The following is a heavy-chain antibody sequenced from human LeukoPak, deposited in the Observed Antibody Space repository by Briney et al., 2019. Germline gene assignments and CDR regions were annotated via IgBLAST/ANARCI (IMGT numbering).Heavy chain of an antibody. CDR3: ARYRTLPPYYYYYGMDV. J-gene: IGHJ6*02. V-gene: IGHV1-2*06. CDR1: GYTFTGYY. CDR2: INPNSGGT. Sequence: ASVKVSCTASGYTFTGYYMHWVRQAPGQGLEWMGRINPNSGGTNYAQKFQGRVTMTRDTSISTAYMELSRLRSDDTAVYYCARYRTLPPYYYYYGMDVWGQGTTVTVSS. D-gene: IGHD3-16*02.